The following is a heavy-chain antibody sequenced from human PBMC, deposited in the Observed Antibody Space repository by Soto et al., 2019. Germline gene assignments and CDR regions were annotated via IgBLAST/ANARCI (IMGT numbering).Heavy chain of an antibody. CDR3: AHGLRAPYSSGWYYFDY. D-gene: IGHD6-19*01. Sequence: QITLKESGPTLVKPTQTLTLTCTFSGFSLSTSGVGVGWIRQPPGKALEWLALIYWNDDKRYSPSLKSRLTITKDTSKNQVVLTMTNMDPVDTATYYCAHGLRAPYSSGWYYFDYWGQGTLVTVSS. J-gene: IGHJ4*02. V-gene: IGHV2-5*01. CDR1: GFSLSTSGVG. CDR2: IYWNDDK.